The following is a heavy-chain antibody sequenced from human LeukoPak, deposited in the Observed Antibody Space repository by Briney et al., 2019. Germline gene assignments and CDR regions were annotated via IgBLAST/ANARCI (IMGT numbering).Heavy chain of an antibody. D-gene: IGHD6-19*01. CDR3: AKDRIAVAGIFDY. CDR2: ISYDGSNK. CDR1: GFTFSSYG. V-gene: IGHV3-30*18. J-gene: IGHJ4*02. Sequence: GRSLRLSCAASGFTFSSYGMHWVRQAPGKGLEWVAVISYDGSNKYYADSVKGRFTISRDNSKNTLHLQMNSLRAEDTAVYYCAKDRIAVAGIFDYWGQGTLVTVSS.